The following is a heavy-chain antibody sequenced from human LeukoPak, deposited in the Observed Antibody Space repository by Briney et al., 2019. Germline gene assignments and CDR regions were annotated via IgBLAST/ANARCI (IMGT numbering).Heavy chain of an antibody. CDR3: AREVTTMVQGVITDYYYYYMDV. D-gene: IGHD3-10*01. CDR1: GYTFTDYY. J-gene: IGHJ6*03. CDR2: INPNSGGT. V-gene: IGHV1-2*02. Sequence: ASVKVSCKASGYTFTDYYIHWVRQAPGQGLEWMGWINPNSGGTNYAQKFQGRVTMTRDTSISTAYMELSRLRSDDTAVYYCAREVTTMVQGVITDYYYYYMDVWGKGTTVTISS.